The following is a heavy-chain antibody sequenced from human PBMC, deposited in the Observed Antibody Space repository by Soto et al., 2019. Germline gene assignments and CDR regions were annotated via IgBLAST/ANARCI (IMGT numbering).Heavy chain of an antibody. CDR2: INHSGST. D-gene: IGHD6-13*01. Sequence: SETLSLTCGVYGGSFSGYYWSWIRQPPGKGLEWIGEINHSGSTNYNPSLKSRVTMSVDTSKYQFSLKLSSVTAADTAVYYCANRLPGIAAAGIWDYWGQGTLVTVSS. CDR1: GGSFSGYY. J-gene: IGHJ4*02. CDR3: ANRLPGIAAAGIWDY. V-gene: IGHV4-34*01.